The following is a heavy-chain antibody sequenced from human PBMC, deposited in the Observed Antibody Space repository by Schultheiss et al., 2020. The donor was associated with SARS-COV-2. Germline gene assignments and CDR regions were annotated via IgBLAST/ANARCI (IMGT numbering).Heavy chain of an antibody. Sequence: SETLSLTCTVSGGSISSGGYYWSWIRQHPGKGLEWIGYIYYSGSTYYNPSLKSRVTISVDTSKNQFSLKLSSVTAADTAVYYCARAGRWLLYFDYWGQGTLVTVSS. CDR2: IYYSGST. D-gene: IGHD5-24*01. CDR3: ARAGRWLLYFDY. V-gene: IGHV4-31*03. J-gene: IGHJ4*02. CDR1: GGSISSGGYY.